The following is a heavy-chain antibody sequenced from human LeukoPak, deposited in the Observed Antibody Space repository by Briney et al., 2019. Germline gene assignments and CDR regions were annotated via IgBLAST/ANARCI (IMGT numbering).Heavy chain of an antibody. CDR1: GGSISSSNYY. CDR3: ARQISDYYYYYMDV. Sequence: SETLSLTCTVSGGSISSSNYYWGWIRQPPGKGLEWIGTIYYSGTTYYNPSLESRVTIFEDTSKNQFSLMLTSVTAADTAVYYCARQISDYYYYYMDVWGKGTTVTVPS. CDR2: IYYSGTT. D-gene: IGHD2-15*01. J-gene: IGHJ6*03. V-gene: IGHV4-39*01.